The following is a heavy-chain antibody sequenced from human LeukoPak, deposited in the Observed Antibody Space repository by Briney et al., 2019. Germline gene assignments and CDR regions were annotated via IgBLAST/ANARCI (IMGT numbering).Heavy chain of an antibody. D-gene: IGHD3-22*01. CDR1: GFTFSNFA. CDR3: AKDRAGSHPYDTSGLTPSDH. J-gene: IGHJ5*02. V-gene: IGHV3-23*01. CDR2: GIGGST. Sequence: PGGSLRLSCAASGFTFSNFAMSWVRQAPGKGLEWVSGGIGGSTYYTDSVKGRFTISRDNSKNTLYLQMTSLRAEDTAVYYCAKDRAGSHPYDTSGLTPSDHWGQGTLVTVSS.